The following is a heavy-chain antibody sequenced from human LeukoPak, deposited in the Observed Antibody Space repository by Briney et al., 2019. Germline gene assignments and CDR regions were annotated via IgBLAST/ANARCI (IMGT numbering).Heavy chain of an antibody. J-gene: IGHJ5*02. Sequence: GGSPRLSCAASGFTFSSYSMNWVRQAPGKGLEWVSSISSSSSYIYYADSVKGRFTISRDNAKNSLYLQMNSLRAEDTAVYYCARDCWARLRAPLDPWGQGTLVTVSS. V-gene: IGHV3-21*01. CDR1: GFTFSSYS. CDR2: ISSSSSYI. CDR3: ARDCWARLRAPLDP. D-gene: IGHD4-17*01.